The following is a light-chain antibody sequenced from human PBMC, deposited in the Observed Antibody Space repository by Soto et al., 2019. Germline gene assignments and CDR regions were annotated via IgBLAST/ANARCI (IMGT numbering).Light chain of an antibody. CDR3: QQYNNWWT. Sequence: RGMTQSPDTLSLSPGERATLSFRASETVRSNLAWYQQKPGQAPRLLIYAASTRATGIPARFIGNGSGTEFTLTISSLQSEDFAVYYCQQYNNWWTFGQGTKVDIK. CDR1: ETVRSN. CDR2: AAS. V-gene: IGKV3D-15*01. J-gene: IGKJ1*01.